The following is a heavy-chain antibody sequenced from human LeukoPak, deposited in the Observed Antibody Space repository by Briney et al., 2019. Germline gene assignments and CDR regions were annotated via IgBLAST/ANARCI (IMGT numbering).Heavy chain of an antibody. V-gene: IGHV1-2*04. Sequence: AASVKVSCKASGYTFTGYYMHWVRQAPGQGLEWMGWINPNSGGTNYAQKFQGWVAMTRDTSISTAYMELSRLRSDDTAVYYCARELDRILQGSYYYGMDVWGQGTTVTVSS. CDR1: GYTFTGYY. CDR3: ARELDRILQGSYYYGMDV. CDR2: INPNSGGT. D-gene: IGHD1-26*01. J-gene: IGHJ6*02.